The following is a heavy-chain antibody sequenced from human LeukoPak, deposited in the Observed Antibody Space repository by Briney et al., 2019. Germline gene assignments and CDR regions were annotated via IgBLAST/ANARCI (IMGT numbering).Heavy chain of an antibody. V-gene: IGHV3-21*01. CDR1: GFIFSNSA. J-gene: IGHJ4*02. Sequence: GGSLRLSCAASGFIFSNSAMNWVRQAPGKGLEWVSSINNEGSYIYYAGSVKGRFTISRDNAKNSLYLRLNSLRVEDTAVYYCARERIDGHDYVLWYTHDYWGQGTLVTVSS. CDR3: ARERIDGHDYVLWYTHDY. D-gene: IGHD4-17*01. CDR2: INNEGSYI.